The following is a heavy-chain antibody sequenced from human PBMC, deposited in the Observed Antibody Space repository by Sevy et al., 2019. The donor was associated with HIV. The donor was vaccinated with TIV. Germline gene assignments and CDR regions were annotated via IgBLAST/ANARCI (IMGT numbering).Heavy chain of an antibody. Sequence: GGSLRLSCAASGFSFSDYYMSWIRQAPGKGLEWVSSISGGTIIHYADSVKGRFTISRDNAKNSLYLQMNSLRVEDTAVFYCARARYNYGQYYFDYWGQGTLVTVSS. D-gene: IGHD2-2*02. CDR2: ISGGTII. CDR3: ARARYNYGQYYFDY. V-gene: IGHV3-11*01. CDR1: GFSFSDYY. J-gene: IGHJ4*02.